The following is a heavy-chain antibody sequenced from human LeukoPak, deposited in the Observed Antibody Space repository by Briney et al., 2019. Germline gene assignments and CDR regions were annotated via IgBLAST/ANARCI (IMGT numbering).Heavy chain of an antibody. CDR3: ARGMITFGGVDY. CDR2: INPNSGGT. V-gene: IGHV1-2*02. D-gene: IGHD3-16*01. J-gene: IGHJ4*02. CDR1: GGTFSSYA. Sequence: ASVKVSCKASGGTFSSYAISWVRQAPGQGLEWMGWINPNSGGTNYAQKFQGRVTMTRDTSISTAYMELSRLRSADTAVYYCARGMITFGGVDYWGQGTLVTVSS.